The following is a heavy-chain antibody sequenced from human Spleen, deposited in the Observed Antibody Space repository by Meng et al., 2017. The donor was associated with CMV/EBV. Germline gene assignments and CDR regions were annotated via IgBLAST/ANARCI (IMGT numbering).Heavy chain of an antibody. Sequence: GESLKISCQGSGYRFSTYWIGWLRHMPGKGLEWVGIIYPGDSDTRYSPSFQGQVTISADKSISTAYLQWSSLKASDTAMYYCATPRYSGSPHDAFDIWGQGTMVTVSS. CDR2: IYPGDSDT. CDR1: GYRFSTYW. D-gene: IGHD1-26*01. CDR3: ATPRYSGSPHDAFDI. J-gene: IGHJ3*02. V-gene: IGHV5-51*01.